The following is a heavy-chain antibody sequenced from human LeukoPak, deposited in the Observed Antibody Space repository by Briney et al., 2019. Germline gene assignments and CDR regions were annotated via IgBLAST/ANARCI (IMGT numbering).Heavy chain of an antibody. D-gene: IGHD3-9*01. V-gene: IGHV3-21*01. CDR3: ARGSYDILTGYILNWYFDL. J-gene: IGHJ2*01. Sequence: GGSLRLSCAASGFTFSSYSMNWVRQAPGKGLEWVSSISSSSSYIYYADSVKGRFTISRDNAKNSPYLQMNSLRAEDTAVYYCARGSYDILTGYILNWYFDLWGCGTLVTVSS. CDR1: GFTFSSYS. CDR2: ISSSSSYI.